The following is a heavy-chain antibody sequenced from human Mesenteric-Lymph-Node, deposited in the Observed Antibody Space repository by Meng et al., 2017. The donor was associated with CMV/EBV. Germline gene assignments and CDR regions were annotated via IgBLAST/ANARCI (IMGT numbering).Heavy chain of an antibody. D-gene: IGHD2-8*02. Sequence: GESLKISCAACGFTFSSYDMHWVRQATGKGLEWVSAIGTAGDTYYPGSVKGQFTISRENAKNSLYLQMNSLRAGDTAVYYCARDWRWSDYWGQGTLVTVSS. J-gene: IGHJ4*02. V-gene: IGHV3-13*03. CDR2: IGTAGDT. CDR1: GFTFSSYD. CDR3: ARDWRWSDY.